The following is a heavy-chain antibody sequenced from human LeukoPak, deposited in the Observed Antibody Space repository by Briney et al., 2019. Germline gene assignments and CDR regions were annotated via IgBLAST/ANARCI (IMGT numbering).Heavy chain of an antibody. D-gene: IGHD4-23*01. CDR1: GGSFSGYY. CDR2: INHSVST. Sequence: SETLSLTCAVYGGSFSGYYWSWIRQPPGKGLEWIGEINHSVSTNYNPSLKSRVTISVDTSKNQFSLKLSSVTSADTAVYYCARGRGSVVTRPWDYYYYYGMDVWGQGTTVTVSS. J-gene: IGHJ6*02. V-gene: IGHV4-34*01. CDR3: ARGRGSVVTRPWDYYYYYGMDV.